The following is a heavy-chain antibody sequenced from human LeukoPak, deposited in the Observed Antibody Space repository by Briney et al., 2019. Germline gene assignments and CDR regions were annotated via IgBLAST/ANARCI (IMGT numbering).Heavy chain of an antibody. V-gene: IGHV3-30*02. CDR3: AKEAGVTVTLFN. Sequence: GGSLRLSCAASGFTFSGFGMHWVRQAPGKGLEWVAYIHTDQTIQYYADSVKGRFTISRDNSKNTLYLQMNSLRAEDTAVYYCAKEAGVTVTLFNWGQGTLVTVSS. D-gene: IGHD4-17*01. CDR2: IHTDQTIQ. CDR1: GFTFSGFG. J-gene: IGHJ4*02.